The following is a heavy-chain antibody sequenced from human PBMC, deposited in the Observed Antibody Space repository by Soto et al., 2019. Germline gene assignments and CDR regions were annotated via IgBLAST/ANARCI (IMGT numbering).Heavy chain of an antibody. Sequence: EVQLVESGGGLVQPGGSLRLSCAASGYSRFSYYSMNWVRQAPGKGLEWVSFISVSGYPIYYADSVRGRFTISRDNAKNSLSLQMNSLRVEDTAVYYCARVRGHSYGYVDYWGQGTLVTVSS. CDR3: ARVRGHSYGYVDY. J-gene: IGHJ4*02. D-gene: IGHD5-18*01. CDR1: GYSRFSYYS. CDR2: ISVSGYPI. V-gene: IGHV3-48*01.